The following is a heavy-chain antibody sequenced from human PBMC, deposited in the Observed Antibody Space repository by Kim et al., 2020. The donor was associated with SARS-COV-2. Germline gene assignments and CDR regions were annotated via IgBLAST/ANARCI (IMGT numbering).Heavy chain of an antibody. CDR1: GFTFSSYA. J-gene: IGHJ4*01. D-gene: IGHD2-15*01. Sequence: GGSLRLSCAASGFTFSSYAMSWVRQAPGKGLEWMSAICCSGGSKYHADSVKGRFTISRDNSKNTLYLQMNSLRAEDTAVFYCAKVTGPDPGWFCYSFYF. CDR2: ICCSGGSK. CDR3: AKVTGPDPGWFCYSFYF. V-gene: IGHV3-23*01.